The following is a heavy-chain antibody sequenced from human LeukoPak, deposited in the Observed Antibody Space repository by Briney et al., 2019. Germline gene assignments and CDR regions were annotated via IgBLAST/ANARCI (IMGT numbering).Heavy chain of an antibody. CDR3: AREGKYYDFWGHYMDV. V-gene: IGHV1-2*02. CDR2: INPNSGGT. Sequence: GASVKVSCKASGYTFTGYYMHWVRPAPGQGLEWMGWINPNSGGTNYAQKFQGRVTMTRDTSISTAYMELSRLRSDDTAVYYCAREGKYYDFWGHYMDVWGKGTTVTVSS. CDR1: GYTFTGYY. J-gene: IGHJ6*03. D-gene: IGHD3-3*01.